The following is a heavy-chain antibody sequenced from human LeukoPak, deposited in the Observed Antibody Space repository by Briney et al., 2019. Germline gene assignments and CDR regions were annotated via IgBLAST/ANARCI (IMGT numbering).Heavy chain of an antibody. CDR1: GFTFSNAW. V-gene: IGHV3-15*01. CDR3: TTGSRPLWLPWDFDY. J-gene: IGHJ4*02. Sequence: GGSLRPSCAASGFTFSNAWMSWVRQAPGKGLEWVGRIKSKTDGGTTDYAAPVKGRFTISRDDSKNTLYLQMNSLKTEDTAVYYCTTGSRPLWLPWDFDYWGQGTLVTVSS. CDR2: IKSKTDGGTT. D-gene: IGHD5-24*01.